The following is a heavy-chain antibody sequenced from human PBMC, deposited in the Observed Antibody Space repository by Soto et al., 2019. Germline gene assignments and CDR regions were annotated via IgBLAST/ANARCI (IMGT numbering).Heavy chain of an antibody. Sequence: EVQLVESGGGLVQPGGSLRLSCAASGFIFSDYYMDWVRQAPGKGLEWIARSRNKANSYTKVYAASGQDKFTIYRDASKISLYLLMTSLKPEGTGVCYCVRGHWGFDFWGQGTLVTVSS. CDR3: VRGHWGFDF. V-gene: IGHV3-72*01. J-gene: IGHJ4*02. CDR1: GFIFSDYY. D-gene: IGHD3-10*01. CDR2: SRNKANSYTK.